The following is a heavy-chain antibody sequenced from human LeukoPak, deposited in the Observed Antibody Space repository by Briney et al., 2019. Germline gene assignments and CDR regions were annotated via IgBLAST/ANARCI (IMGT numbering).Heavy chain of an antibody. CDR1: GYTFTGYY. V-gene: IGHV1-2*02. D-gene: IGHD2-15*01. CDR2: INPNSGGT. CDR3: ARAGDIVVVVAAKFDY. Sequence: GASVKVSCKASGYTFTGYYMHWVRQAPGQGLEWMGWINPNSGGTNYAQKFQGRVTMTRDTSISTACMELSRLRSDDTAVYYCARAGDIVVVVAAKFDYWGQGTLVTVSS. J-gene: IGHJ4*02.